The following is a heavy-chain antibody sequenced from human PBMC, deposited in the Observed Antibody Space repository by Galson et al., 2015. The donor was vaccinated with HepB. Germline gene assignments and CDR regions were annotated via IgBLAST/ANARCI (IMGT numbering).Heavy chain of an antibody. J-gene: IGHJ3*02. CDR1: GFTFSSYG. CDR2: IWYDGSNK. Sequence: SLRLSCAASGFTFSSYGMHWVRQAPGKGLEWVAVIWYDGSNKYYADSVKGRFTISRDNSKNTLYLQMNSLRAEDTAVYYCARVGFSTDYDILTGYLNDAFDIWGQGTMVTVSS. CDR3: ARVGFSTDYDILTGYLNDAFDI. D-gene: IGHD3-9*01. V-gene: IGHV3-33*01.